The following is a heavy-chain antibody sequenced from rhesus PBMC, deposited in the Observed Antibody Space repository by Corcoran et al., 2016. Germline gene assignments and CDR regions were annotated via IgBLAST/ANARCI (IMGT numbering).Heavy chain of an antibody. V-gene: IGHV3S16*01. CDR3: VSIAAATQADY. Sequence: EVQLVESGGGLVQPGGSLRLSCAASGFTFSSYGMSWVRQAPGKGLEWVSYISSASSYIYYADSVKGRFTISRDNAKNSLSLQMNSLRAEDTAVYYCVSIAAATQADYWGQGVLVTVSS. CDR2: ISSASSYI. D-gene: IGHD6-43*01. CDR1: GFTFSSYG. J-gene: IGHJ4*01.